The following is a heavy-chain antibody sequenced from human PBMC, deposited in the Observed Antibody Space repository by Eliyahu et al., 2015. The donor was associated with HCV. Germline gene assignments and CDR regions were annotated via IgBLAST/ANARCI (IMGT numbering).Heavy chain of an antibody. J-gene: IGHJ4*02. Sequence: QVQLVQSGAEVKKPGASVKVSCKASGYTFTSXXISWVXQXPGQGLEWMGXXSAYNGNTXYAQKLQGRVTMTTDTSTSTAYMELRSLRSDDTAVYYCARDSGGYEPWIDYWGQGTLVTVSS. CDR1: GYTFTSXX. V-gene: IGHV1-18*01. CDR3: ARDSGGYEPWIDY. CDR2: XSAYNGNT. D-gene: IGHD5-12*01.